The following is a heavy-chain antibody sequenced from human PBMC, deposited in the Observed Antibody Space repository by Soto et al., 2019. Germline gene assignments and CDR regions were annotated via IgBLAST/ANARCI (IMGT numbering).Heavy chain of an antibody. Sequence: QVQLVQSGAEVKEPGASVKVSCKASGFTFQNYHMHWVRQAPGQGLEWMGIIHPSGDTTTYAQNFQGRLAMARDASTSTAYIELSSLTSEDTDVYYCAKDLWGSWTVDYWGQGTLITVSS. J-gene: IGHJ4*02. CDR3: AKDLWGSWTVDY. V-gene: IGHV1-46*02. D-gene: IGHD3-16*01. CDR1: GFTFQNYH. CDR2: IHPSGDTT.